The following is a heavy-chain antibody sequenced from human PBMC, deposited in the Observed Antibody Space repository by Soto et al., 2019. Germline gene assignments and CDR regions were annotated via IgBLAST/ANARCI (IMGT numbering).Heavy chain of an antibody. V-gene: IGHV4-31*03. J-gene: IGHJ5*02. Sequence: QVQLQESGPGLVKPSQTLSLTCSVSGGSISSDSYYWTWIRQHPGKGLAWVGYIHYTGITHYSPSRRTRVTISVDTSNSPFSPNLNSVTAADTAVYYCATGTSSGCESWGQGTLVTVSS. D-gene: IGHD6-13*01. CDR2: IHYTGIT. CDR3: ATGTSSGCES. CDR1: GGSISSDSYY.